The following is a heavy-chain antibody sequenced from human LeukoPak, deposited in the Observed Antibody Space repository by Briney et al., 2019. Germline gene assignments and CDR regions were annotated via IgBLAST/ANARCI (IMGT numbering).Heavy chain of an antibody. Sequence: PGRSLRLSCAVSGLTASSNYMSWVRQAPGKGLEWGSVIYSGGSTYYANSVKGRFTISRDNSKNTLYLQMNSLRAEDTAVYYCARAPYGSGSSWGQGTLVTVSS. V-gene: IGHV3-53*01. CDR3: ARAPYGSGSS. J-gene: IGHJ4*02. CDR2: IYSGGST. CDR1: GLTASSNY. D-gene: IGHD3-10*01.